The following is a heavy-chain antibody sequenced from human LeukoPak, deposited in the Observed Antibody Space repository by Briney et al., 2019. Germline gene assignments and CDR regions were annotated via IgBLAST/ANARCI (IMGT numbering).Heavy chain of an antibody. CDR2: ISSSSSYI. V-gene: IGHV3-21*01. D-gene: IGHD6-19*01. CDR3: ARDHAYSSGWYIPVWY. J-gene: IGHJ4*02. CDR1: GFTFSSYW. Sequence: PGGSLRLSCAASGFTFSSYWMNWVRQAPGKGLEWVSSISSSSSYIYYADSVKGRFTISRDNAKNSLYLQMNSLRAEDTAVYYCARDHAYSSGWYIPVWYWGQGTLVTVSS.